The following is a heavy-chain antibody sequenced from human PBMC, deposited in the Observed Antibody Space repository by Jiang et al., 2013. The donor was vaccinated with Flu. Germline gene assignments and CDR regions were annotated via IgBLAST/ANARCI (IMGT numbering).Heavy chain of an antibody. Sequence: QLVESGGGLVQPGGSLRLSCAASGFTVSSNYMSWVRQAPGKGLEWVSVIYSGGSTYYADSVKGRFTISRDNSKNTLYLQMNSLRAEDTAVYYCARDNIVAGWGSLDYYYGMDVWGQGTTVTVSS. V-gene: IGHV3-66*01. CDR3: ARDNIVAGWGSLDYYYGMDV. D-gene: IGHD5-12*01. CDR2: IYSGGST. J-gene: IGHJ6*02. CDR1: GFTVSSNY.